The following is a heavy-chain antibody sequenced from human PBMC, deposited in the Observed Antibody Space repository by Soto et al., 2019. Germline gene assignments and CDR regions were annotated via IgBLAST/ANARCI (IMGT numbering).Heavy chain of an antibody. D-gene: IGHD1-26*01. Sequence: TLSLTCNVSGSAIGSNYWSWIRQPPGKGLEWIGYVYYTGSTSYNPSLKSRVTMSVDTSKNQFSLKLNSVTAADTAVNYCAGSPEPGFDLWGQGSLVTVSS. V-gene: IGHV4-59*08. CDR2: VYYTGST. CDR1: GSAIGSNY. J-gene: IGHJ4*02. CDR3: AGSPEPGFDL.